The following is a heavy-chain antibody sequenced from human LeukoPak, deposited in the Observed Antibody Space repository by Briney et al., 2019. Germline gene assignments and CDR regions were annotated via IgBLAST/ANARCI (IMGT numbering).Heavy chain of an antibody. J-gene: IGHJ6*04. Sequence: SETLSLTYVVSVYSISRGYYWGWIRQPPGKGLEWIGSLSHNRGTYYNPTLKSRVTISMDTSKNQFSLRLSSVTAADTAVYYCASYYASGVSAYNYYVMDVWGKGTTVTVSS. D-gene: IGHD3-10*01. CDR2: LSHNRGT. CDR1: VYSISRGYY. V-gene: IGHV4-38-2*01. CDR3: ASYYASGVSAYNYYVMDV.